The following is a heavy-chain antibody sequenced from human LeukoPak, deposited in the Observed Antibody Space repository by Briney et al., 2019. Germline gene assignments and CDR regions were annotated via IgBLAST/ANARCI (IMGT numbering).Heavy chain of an antibody. CDR1: GFTFSSYS. J-gene: IGHJ5*02. Sequence: GGSLRLSCAASGFTFSSYSMNGVRPAPGKGLEWVSSISSSSSYIYYADSVKGRFTISRDNAKNSPYLQMNSLRAEDPAVYYLARDPPTTVTLMFDPWGQGTLVTVSS. CDR3: ARDPPTTVTLMFDP. CDR2: ISSSSSYI. V-gene: IGHV3-21*01. D-gene: IGHD4-17*01.